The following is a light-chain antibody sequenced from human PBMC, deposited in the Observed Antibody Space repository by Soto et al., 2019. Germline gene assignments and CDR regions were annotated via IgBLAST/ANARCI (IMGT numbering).Light chain of an antibody. Sequence: EIVLTQSPGTLSLSPGERATLSFRASQRVSSSSLAWYQQKPGQAPRLLIYAASSSATGIPDRFSGSGSGTDFTLTISRLEPEDFAVYYCQQYGSSGTLGQGTKVDIK. CDR2: AAS. CDR1: QRVSSSS. J-gene: IGKJ1*01. CDR3: QQYGSSGT. V-gene: IGKV3-20*01.